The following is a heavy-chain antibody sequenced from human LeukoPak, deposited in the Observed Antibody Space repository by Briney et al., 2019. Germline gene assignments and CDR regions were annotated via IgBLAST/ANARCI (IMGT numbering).Heavy chain of an antibody. J-gene: IGHJ3*02. CDR2: IYNSGST. CDR3: TRALRLWGGDSGIAFDI. CDR1: GGSISSYY. D-gene: IGHD2-21*02. V-gene: IGHV4-59*01. Sequence: PSETLSLTCTVSGGSISSYYWSWIRQPPGKGLEWFGYIYNSGSTNYNHSLKSRVTISEDMSNNQFSLKLSSVTAADTAVYYCTRALRLWGGDSGIAFDIWGQGTVVTVSS.